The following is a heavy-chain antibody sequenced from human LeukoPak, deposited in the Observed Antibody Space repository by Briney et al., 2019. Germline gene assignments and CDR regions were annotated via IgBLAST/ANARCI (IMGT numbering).Heavy chain of an antibody. V-gene: IGHV4-61*02. CDR3: ARDNDFWSA. J-gene: IGHJ5*02. Sequence: SETLSLTCTDSGGSISSGSYYWSWIRQPAGKGLEWIGRIYTSGSTNYNPSLKSRVTISVDASKNQFSLKLSSVTAADTAVYYCARDNDFWSAWGQGTLVTVSS. D-gene: IGHD3-3*01. CDR1: GGSISSGSYY. CDR2: IYTSGST.